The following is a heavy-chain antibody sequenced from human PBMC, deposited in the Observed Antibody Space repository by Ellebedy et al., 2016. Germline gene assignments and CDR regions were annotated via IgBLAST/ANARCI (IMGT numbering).Heavy chain of an antibody. CDR2: IQSDEIST. CDR1: GFTFSSYW. J-gene: IGHJ4*02. D-gene: IGHD6-13*01. CDR3: ARDPGIAAAGTVGYFDS. Sequence: GESLKISCAASGFTFSSYWMHWVRQAPGKGLVWVSHIQSDEISTNYADSVKGRFTISRDNAKNSLYLQMNSLRAEDTAVYYCARDPGIAAAGTVGYFDSWGQGTLVTVSS. V-gene: IGHV3-74*01.